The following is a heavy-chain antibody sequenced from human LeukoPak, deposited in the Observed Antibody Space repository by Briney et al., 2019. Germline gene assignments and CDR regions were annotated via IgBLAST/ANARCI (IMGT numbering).Heavy chain of an antibody. CDR1: GYTFTSYD. CDR3: ARDRGYSYGRDAFDI. J-gene: IGHJ3*02. D-gene: IGHD5-18*01. Sequence: ASVKVSCKASGYTFTSYDINWVRQATGQGLEWMGWMNPNSGNTGYAQKFQGRVTITRNTSISTAYMELSSLRSEDTAVYYCARDRGYSYGRDAFDIWGQGTMVTVSS. V-gene: IGHV1-8*03. CDR2: MNPNSGNT.